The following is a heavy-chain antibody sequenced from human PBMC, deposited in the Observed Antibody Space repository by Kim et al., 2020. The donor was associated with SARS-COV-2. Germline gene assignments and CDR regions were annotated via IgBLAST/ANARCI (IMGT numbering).Heavy chain of an antibody. D-gene: IGHD2-2*01. J-gene: IGHJ5*02. CDR3: AHRRLPTAGDGFDT. V-gene: IGHV2-5*05. CDR2: IYGDDDK. CDR1: GFSLSSNRVA. Sequence: SGPTLVNPTQTLTLTCTFSGFSLSSNRVAVGWFRQPPGKALEWLAIIYGDDDKHYGPSLKSRLAITKDTSKNQVVLTMTNMDPVDTGTYYCAHRRLPTAGDGFDTWGQGTLVTVSS.